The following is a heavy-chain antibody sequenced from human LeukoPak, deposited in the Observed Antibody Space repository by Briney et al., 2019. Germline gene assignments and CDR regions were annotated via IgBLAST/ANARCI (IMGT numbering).Heavy chain of an antibody. CDR1: GFTFSSYW. Sequence: PGGSLRLSCAASGFTFSSYWMHWVRQVPGKGLVWVSHINSDGSSITYADSVKGRFTISRDNAENTLHLQMDSLRAEDTAVYYCARHKSYNLDCWGQGTLVTVSS. V-gene: IGHV3-74*01. CDR3: ARHKSYNLDC. D-gene: IGHD5-24*01. CDR2: INSDGSSI. J-gene: IGHJ4*02.